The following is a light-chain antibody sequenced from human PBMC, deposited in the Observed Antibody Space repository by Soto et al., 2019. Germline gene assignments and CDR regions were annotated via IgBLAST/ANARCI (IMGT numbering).Light chain of an antibody. Sequence: QSVLTQPPSASGTPGQRVTISCSGSSSNIGTNTVIWYQQLPGAAPKLLIYSDNQRPSGVPDRFSGSKSGTSASLAISGLPSGDGGDYLWGGWECSLVVFGGGTKLTVL. CDR2: SDN. J-gene: IGLJ2*01. V-gene: IGLV1-44*01. CDR3: GGWECSLVV. CDR1: SSNIGTNT.